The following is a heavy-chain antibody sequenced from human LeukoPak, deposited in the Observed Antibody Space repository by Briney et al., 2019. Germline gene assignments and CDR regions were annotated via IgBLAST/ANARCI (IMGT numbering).Heavy chain of an antibody. V-gene: IGHV4-30-4*01. Sequence: PSETLSLTCTVSGGSISSGDYYWSWIRQPPGKGLEWIGYIYYSGSTYYNPSLKSRVTISVDTSKNQFSLKLSSVTAADTAVYYCARALVPQGDWFGPRTSYGMDVWGQGTTVTVSS. CDR3: ARALVPQGDWFGPRTSYGMDV. D-gene: IGHD3-10*01. CDR2: IYYSGST. CDR1: GGSISSGDYY. J-gene: IGHJ6*02.